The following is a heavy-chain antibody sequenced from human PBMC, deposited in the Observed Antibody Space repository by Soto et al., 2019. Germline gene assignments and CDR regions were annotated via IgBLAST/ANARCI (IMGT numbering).Heavy chain of an antibody. CDR1: DGYLRSGSYY. J-gene: IGHJ6*02. CDR3: AISRGLRFLEWSGMDV. CDR2: IYYSGST. V-gene: IGHV4-61*01. D-gene: IGHD3-3*01. Sequence: SETLALTCAVSDGYLRSGSYYFSGIRRPPGKGLEWIGYIYYSGSTNYNPSLKSRVTISVDTSKNQFSLKLSSVTAADTAVYYCAISRGLRFLEWSGMDVWGQGTTVTVSS.